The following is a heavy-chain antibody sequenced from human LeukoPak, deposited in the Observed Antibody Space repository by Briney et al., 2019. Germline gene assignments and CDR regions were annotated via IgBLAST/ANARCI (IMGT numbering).Heavy chain of an antibody. J-gene: IGHJ4*02. D-gene: IGHD5-24*01. CDR3: ATAEKKRWLQLLGFDY. V-gene: IGHV3-30-3*01. CDR2: ISYDGSNK. CDR1: GFTFSSYA. Sequence: GGSLRLSCAASGFTFSSYAMYWVRQAPGKGLEWVAVISYDGSNKYYADSVKGRFTISRDNSKNTLYLQMNSLRAEDTAVYYCATAEKKRWLQLLGFDYWGQGTLVTVSS.